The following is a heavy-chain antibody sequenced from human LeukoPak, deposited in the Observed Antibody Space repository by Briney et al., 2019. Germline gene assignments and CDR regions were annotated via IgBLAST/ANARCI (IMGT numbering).Heavy chain of an antibody. CDR1: GFTFSSYA. V-gene: IGHV3-23*01. CDR2: ISSSGGST. Sequence: PGGSLRLSCAASGFTFSSYAMSWVRQTPGKGLEWVSAISSSGGSTHYADSVKGRFTISRDKSKNTLYLQMNSLRAEDTAVYYCAKITSSGISFDYWGQGTLVIVS. CDR3: AKITSSGISFDY. J-gene: IGHJ4*02. D-gene: IGHD1-14*01.